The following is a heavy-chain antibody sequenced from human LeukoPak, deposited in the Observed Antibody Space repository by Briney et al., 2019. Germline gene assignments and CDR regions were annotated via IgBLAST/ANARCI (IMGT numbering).Heavy chain of an antibody. J-gene: IGHJ6*02. CDR1: GYTFTSYG. CDR3: ARLPGAVAGTNYYYGMDV. Sequence: SVKVSCKASGYTFTSYGISWVRQAPGQGLEWMGRIIPILGIANYAQKFQGRVTITAGKSTSTAYMELSSLRSEDTAVYYCARLPGAVAGTNYYYGMDVWGQGTTVTVSS. V-gene: IGHV1-69*04. D-gene: IGHD6-19*01. CDR2: IIPILGIA.